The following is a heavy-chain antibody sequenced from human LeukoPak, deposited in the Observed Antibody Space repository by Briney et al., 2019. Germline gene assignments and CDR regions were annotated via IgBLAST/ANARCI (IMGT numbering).Heavy chain of an antibody. D-gene: IGHD6-13*01. CDR1: GGSISRYY. J-gene: IGHJ4*02. CDR3: ARLTSSSSGSSFDF. CDR2: IYYSGST. Sequence: PSETLSLTCTVSGGSISRYYWSWIRQPPGKGLEWIGYIYYSGSTNYNPSLKSRVTISVDTSKNQFSLKLSSVTAADTAVYYCARLTSSSSGSSFDFWGQGTLVTVSS. V-gene: IGHV4-59*08.